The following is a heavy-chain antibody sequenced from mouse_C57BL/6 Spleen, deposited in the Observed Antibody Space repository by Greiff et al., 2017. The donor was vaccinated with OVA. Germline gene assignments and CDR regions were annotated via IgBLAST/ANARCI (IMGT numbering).Heavy chain of an antibody. CDR3: ARWGGNLPITTENYAMDY. CDR2: INPSSGYT. CDR1: GYTFTSYW. J-gene: IGHJ4*01. Sequence: VKLQESGADLAKPGASVKLSCKASGYTFTSYWMHWVKQRPGQGLEWIGYINPSSGYTKYNQKFKDKATLAADKSASTAYLQLSSLTYEDSAVYYCARWGGNLPITTENYAMDYWGQGTSVTVSS. V-gene: IGHV1-7*01. D-gene: IGHD1-1*01.